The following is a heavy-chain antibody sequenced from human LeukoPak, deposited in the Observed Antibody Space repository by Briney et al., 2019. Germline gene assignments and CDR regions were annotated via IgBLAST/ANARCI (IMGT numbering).Heavy chain of an antibody. CDR2: INHSGST. J-gene: IGHJ4*02. V-gene: IGHV4-34*01. CDR1: GGSFSGYY. D-gene: IGHD2-2*01. Sequence: KTSETLSLTCAVYGGSFSGYYWSWIRQPPGKGLEWIGEINHSGSTNYNPSLKSRVTISVDTSKNQFSLKLSSVTAADTAVYYCARGNNIVVVPAADFVYWGQGTLVTVSS. CDR3: ARGNNIVVVPAADFVY.